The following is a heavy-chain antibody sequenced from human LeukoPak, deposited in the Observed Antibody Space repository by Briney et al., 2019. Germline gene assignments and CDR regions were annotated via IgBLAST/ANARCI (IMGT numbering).Heavy chain of an antibody. V-gene: IGHV1-8*01. Sequence: ASVKVSCKASGYTFTSYDINWVRQATGQGLEWMGWMNPNSGNTGYAQKFQGRVTMTTDTSTSTAYMELRSLRSDDTAVYYCARDIPTITMVRGVIPTDWFDPWGQGTLVTVSS. CDR2: MNPNSGNT. J-gene: IGHJ5*02. CDR1: GYTFTSYD. D-gene: IGHD3-10*01. CDR3: ARDIPTITMVRGVIPTDWFDP.